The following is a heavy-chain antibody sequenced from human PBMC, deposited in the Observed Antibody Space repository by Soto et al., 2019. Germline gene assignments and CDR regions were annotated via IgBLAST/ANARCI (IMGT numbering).Heavy chain of an antibody. CDR2: ISDSGDST. Sequence: GGSLRLSCAASGFTFSSFAMSWVRQAPGKGLEWVSAISDSGDSTYHADSVKGRFTVSRDNSKNTLYLQMNSLRAEDTAVYYCEKDESKYANGWRLLDYWGQGTLVTVSS. J-gene: IGHJ4*02. D-gene: IGHD6-19*01. CDR1: GFTFSSFA. CDR3: EKDESKYANGWRLLDY. V-gene: IGHV3-23*01.